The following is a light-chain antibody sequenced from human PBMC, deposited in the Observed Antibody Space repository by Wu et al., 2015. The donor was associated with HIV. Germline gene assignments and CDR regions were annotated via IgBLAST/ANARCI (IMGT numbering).Light chain of an antibody. J-gene: IGKJ5*01. CDR3: QQYYTYPLT. CDR1: QGISNY. V-gene: IGKV1-8*01. CDR2: SAS. Sequence: AVRMTQSPSSLSASTGDRVTITCRASQGISNYLAWYQQKPGKAPNLLIHSASTLQSGVPSRFNGTGSGTDFTLTINCLQSEDFATYFCQQYYTYPLTFGQGTRLEVK.